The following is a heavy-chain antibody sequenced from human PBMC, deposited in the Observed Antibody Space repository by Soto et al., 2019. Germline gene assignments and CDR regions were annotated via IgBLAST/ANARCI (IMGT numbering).Heavy chain of an antibody. D-gene: IGHD2-8*01. CDR1: GFTFSDYA. Sequence: AGGSLRLSCAASGFTFSDYAMHWVRQAPGKGLEWVAVISYDGVNRYYASSVEGQFTISRDNSKNTLYLQMNSLRVEDTAVYYCAKSEPNGKYLDYWGQGALVTVSS. CDR3: AKSEPNGKYLDY. J-gene: IGHJ4*02. V-gene: IGHV3-30*18. CDR2: ISYDGVNR.